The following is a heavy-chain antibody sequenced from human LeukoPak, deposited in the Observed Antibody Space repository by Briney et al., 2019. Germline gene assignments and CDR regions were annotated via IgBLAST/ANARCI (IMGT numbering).Heavy chain of an antibody. Sequence: RPSETLSLTCAVSGGSISSSNWWSWVRQPPGKGLEWIGEIYHSGSTNYNPSLKSRVTISVDKSKNQFSLNVSSVTAADTAVYYCARAEVVGAHLRSGYFQHWGQGTLVIVSS. CDR2: IYHSGST. J-gene: IGHJ1*01. CDR3: ARAEVVGAHLRSGYFQH. V-gene: IGHV4-4*02. D-gene: IGHD1-26*01. CDR1: GGSISSSNW.